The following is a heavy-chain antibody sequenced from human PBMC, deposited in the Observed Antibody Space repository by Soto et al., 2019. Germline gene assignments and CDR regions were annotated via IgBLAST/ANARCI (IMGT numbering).Heavy chain of an antibody. V-gene: IGHV1-69*13. CDR3: ARRGFIAVAGLYYFDY. CDR2: IIPIFGTA. CDR1: GCTFSSYA. Sequence: SVKVSCKACGCTFSSYAISWVRQAAGQGLEWMGGIIPIFGTANYAQKFQGRVTITADESTSTAYMELSSLRSEDTAVYYCARRGFIAVAGLYYFDYWGQGTLVTVSS. J-gene: IGHJ4*02. D-gene: IGHD6-19*01.